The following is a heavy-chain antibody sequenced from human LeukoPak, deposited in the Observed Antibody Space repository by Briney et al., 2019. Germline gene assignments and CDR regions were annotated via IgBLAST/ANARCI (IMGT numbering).Heavy chain of an antibody. Sequence: GASVKVSCKTSGYTFTNYGISWVRQAPGHGLEWMGWISTHNANTYYTQKFQRRVTMTTDTTTSTSYMDLRSLTSDDTAVYYCARSLAMADETWGQGTLVTVSS. CDR3: ARSLAMADET. J-gene: IGHJ1*01. CDR1: GYTFTNYG. D-gene: IGHD6-19*01. V-gene: IGHV1-18*01. CDR2: ISTHNANT.